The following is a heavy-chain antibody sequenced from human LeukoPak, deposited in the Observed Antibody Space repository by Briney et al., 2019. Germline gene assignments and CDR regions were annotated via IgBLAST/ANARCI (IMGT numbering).Heavy chain of an antibody. Sequence: PGGSLRLSCTDSGFTFSIYDLSWVRQAPGKGLEWVSSISANRGVTKFADFVKGRFTIFRDNSKNTLYLQLNSLRDEDTAVYYCTRQKMAILSHDGFDIWGQGTMVTVSS. D-gene: IGHD5-24*01. V-gene: IGHV3-23*01. CDR3: TRQKMAILSHDGFDI. CDR1: GFTFSIYD. J-gene: IGHJ3*02. CDR2: ISANRGVT.